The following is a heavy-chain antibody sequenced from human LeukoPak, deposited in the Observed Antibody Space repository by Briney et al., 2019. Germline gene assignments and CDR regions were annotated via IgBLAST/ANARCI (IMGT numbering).Heavy chain of an antibody. CDR1: GFTFSRYA. Sequence: GGSLRLSCAASGFTFSRYAMQWVRQAPDKRLEYVSGMDDSGAHTYYADSVKGRFTMSRDNSRDTLYLQMGSLRPEDTAVYYCARDGKAKNDFWGQGTLVTVSS. J-gene: IGHJ4*02. V-gene: IGHV3-64*02. D-gene: IGHD1-26*01. CDR2: MDDSGAHT. CDR3: ARDGKAKNDF.